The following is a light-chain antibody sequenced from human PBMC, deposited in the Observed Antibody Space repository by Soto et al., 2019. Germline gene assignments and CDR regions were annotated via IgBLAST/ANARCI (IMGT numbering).Light chain of an antibody. V-gene: IGKV3-15*01. CDR1: QSVSSN. CDR3: QQYNNWPYT. J-gene: IGKJ2*01. Sequence: EIVMTQSPDTLSVSPGERATLSCRASQSVSSNLAWYQQKPGQDPRLLIFGASTRATGIPARFSGSGSGTEFTLTISSLQSEDFAVYHCQQYNNWPYTFGQGTTLEIK. CDR2: GAS.